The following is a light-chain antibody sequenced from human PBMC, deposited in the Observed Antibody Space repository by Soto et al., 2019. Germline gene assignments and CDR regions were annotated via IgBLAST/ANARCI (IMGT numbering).Light chain of an antibody. J-gene: IGLJ3*02. CDR3: SSYEDSSILV. V-gene: IGLV2-14*01. Sequence: QSALTQPASVSGSPGQSITISCTGTSSDIGYYNYVSWYQQHPGKAPKVMIYEVSNRPSGVSNRFSGSKSGNTASLTISGLQVEDEGDYYCSSYEDSSILVFGGGTKLTVL. CDR1: SSDIGYYNY. CDR2: EVS.